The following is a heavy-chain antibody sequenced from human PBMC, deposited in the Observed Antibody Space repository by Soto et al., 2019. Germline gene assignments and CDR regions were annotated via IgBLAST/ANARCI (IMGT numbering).Heavy chain of an antibody. CDR1: GGTFSSHT. CDR2: IIPDLGTA. CDR3: ARPVSGAYLDFDL. J-gene: IGHJ2*01. V-gene: IGHV1-69*08. Sequence: QDQLVQSGAEVKKPGSSVKVSCKASGGTFSSHTISWVRQAPGQGLEWMGRIIPDLGTATYAQKFQGRVTTTADESATTVYLEVNSRRSAAAAAVYCARPVSGAYLDFDLWGRGTLVTVSS. D-gene: IGHD2-8*01.